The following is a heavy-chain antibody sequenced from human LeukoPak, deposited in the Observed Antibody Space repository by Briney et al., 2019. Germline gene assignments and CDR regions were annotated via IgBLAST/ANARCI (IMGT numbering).Heavy chain of an antibody. CDR2: INHSGST. J-gene: IGHJ6*02. CDR3: ASGDYGDYVPYYGMDV. Sequence: SETLSLTCTVSGGSISSYYWSWIRQPPGKGLEWIGEINHSGSTNYNPSLKSRVTISVDTSKNQFSLKLSSVTAADTAVYYCASGDYGDYVPYYGMDVWGQGTTVTVSS. D-gene: IGHD4-17*01. V-gene: IGHV4-34*01. CDR1: GGSISSYY.